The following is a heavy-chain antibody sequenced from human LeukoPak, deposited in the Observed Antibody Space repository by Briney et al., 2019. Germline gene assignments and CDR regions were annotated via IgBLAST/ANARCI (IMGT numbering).Heavy chain of an antibody. CDR1: GGSISSGGYY. CDR2: IYYSGST. V-gene: IGHV4-61*08. CDR3: ARDGLGYFDY. Sequence: PSETLSLTCTVSGGSISSGGYYWSWIRQPPGKGLEWIGYIYYSGSTNYNPSLKSRVTISVDTSKNQFSLKLSSVTAADTAVYYCARDGLGYFDYWGQGTLVTVSS. J-gene: IGHJ4*02. D-gene: IGHD3-16*01.